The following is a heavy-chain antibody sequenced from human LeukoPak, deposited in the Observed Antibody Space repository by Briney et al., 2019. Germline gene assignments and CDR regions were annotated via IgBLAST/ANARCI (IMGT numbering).Heavy chain of an antibody. Sequence: KPSETLSLTCTVSGGSISSYYWSWIRQPAGKGLEWIGRIYTSGSTNYNPSLKSRVTLSVDTSKNQFSLKLSSVTAADTAVYYCARGCSECYYYYYMDVWGKGTTVTVSS. CDR1: GGSISSYY. V-gene: IGHV4-4*07. CDR3: ARGCSECYYYYYMDV. J-gene: IGHJ6*03. CDR2: IYTSGST. D-gene: IGHD2-8*01.